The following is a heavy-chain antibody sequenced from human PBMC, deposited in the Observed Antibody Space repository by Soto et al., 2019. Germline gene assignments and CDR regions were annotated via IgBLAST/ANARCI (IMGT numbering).Heavy chain of an antibody. D-gene: IGHD3-9*01. Sequence: SETLSLTCTVSGSDITTYYWSWLRQSPGKGLEWIGHIYDTGSTTYNPSLKSRVTISVDTSNKQFSLRLTSVTAADTAVYYCARCPIDHNWFDPWGEGTLVTVSS. J-gene: IGHJ5*02. V-gene: IGHV4-59*01. CDR2: IYDTGST. CDR3: ARCPIDHNWFDP. CDR1: GSDITTYY.